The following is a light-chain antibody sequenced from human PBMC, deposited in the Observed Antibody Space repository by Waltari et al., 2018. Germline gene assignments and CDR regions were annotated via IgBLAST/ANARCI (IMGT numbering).Light chain of an antibody. CDR3: QQASSFLLT. Sequence: DILLTQSPSSVSASVGDRVTISCRASQNIDTGLAWYQQKPGKAPKLLIYATSSLQSGVPSRFSGTGSETEFTLSISSLQPDDFATYYCQQASSFLLTFDQGTRLEI. J-gene: IGKJ5*01. CDR1: QNIDTG. CDR2: ATS. V-gene: IGKV1-12*01.